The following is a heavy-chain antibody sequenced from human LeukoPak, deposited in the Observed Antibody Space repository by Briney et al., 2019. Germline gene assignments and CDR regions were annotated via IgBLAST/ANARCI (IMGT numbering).Heavy chain of an antibody. D-gene: IGHD3-22*01. V-gene: IGHV4-4*07. Sequence: SETLSLTCTVSVCSISSYYWSWIRQPAGKGLEWIGRIYTSGSTNYNPSLKSRVTMSVDTSKNQFSLKLSSVTAADPAVYYCASHMRGSGYNAAFDYWGQGTLVTVSS. CDR2: IYTSGST. CDR3: ASHMRGSGYNAAFDY. J-gene: IGHJ4*02. CDR1: VCSISSYY.